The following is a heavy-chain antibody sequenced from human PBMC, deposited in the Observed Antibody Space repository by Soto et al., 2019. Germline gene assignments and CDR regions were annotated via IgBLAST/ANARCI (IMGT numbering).Heavy chain of an antibody. D-gene: IGHD2-2*01. V-gene: IGHV1-69*04. J-gene: IGHJ3*02. CDR1: GGTFSSYT. CDR2: IIPILGIA. Sequence: SVKVSCKASGGTFSSYTISWVRQAPGQGLEWMGRIIPILGIANYAQKFQGRVTITADKSTSTAYMELSSLRSEDTAVYYCARDLDHCSSTSCPHDDASDIWGQGTMVTVSS. CDR3: ARDLDHCSSTSCPHDDASDI.